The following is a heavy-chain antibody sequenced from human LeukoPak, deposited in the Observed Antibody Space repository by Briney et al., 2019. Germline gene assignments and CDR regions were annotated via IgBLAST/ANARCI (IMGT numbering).Heavy chain of an antibody. CDR3: ARGGNYGDYDGYFDY. D-gene: IGHD4-17*01. CDR1: GGSISSYY. CDR2: IYYTAST. Sequence: SETLSLTCTVAGGSISSYYWSWVRQPPGKGLEWIGYIYYTASTNYNPSLRSRVTISVDTSKNQFSLKLTSVTAADTAVYYCARGGNYGDYDGYFDYWGQGTLVTVSS. J-gene: IGHJ4*02. V-gene: IGHV4-59*08.